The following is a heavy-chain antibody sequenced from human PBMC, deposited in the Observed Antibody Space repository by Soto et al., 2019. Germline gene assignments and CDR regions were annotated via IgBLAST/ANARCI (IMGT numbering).Heavy chain of an antibody. CDR3: AKEGLRFGELSVDYYYMDV. D-gene: IGHD3-10*01. CDR1: GFNFTNHG. CDR2: ISYDGSKK. J-gene: IGHJ6*03. Sequence: QVQLVESGGGAVQPGRSLSLSCAASGFNFTNHGMHWVRQAPGKGLEWVAAISYDGSKKFSADSVKGRFTISRDNSKNTLYLQMDSLTAEDTAVYYCAKEGLRFGELSVDYYYMDVWGTGTKVTVSS. V-gene: IGHV3-30*18.